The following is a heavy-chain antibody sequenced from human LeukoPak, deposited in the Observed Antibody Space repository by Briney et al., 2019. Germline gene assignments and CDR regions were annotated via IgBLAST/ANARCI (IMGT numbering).Heavy chain of an antibody. Sequence: GGSLRLSCAASGFTFDDYGMSWVRQAPGKGLEWVSGINWNGGSTGYADSVKGRFTISRDNAKNSLYLQMNSLRAEGTALYYCARGPLRFLEWLFSFDPWGQGTLVTVSS. CDR2: INWNGGST. CDR3: ARGPLRFLEWLFSFDP. V-gene: IGHV3-20*04. CDR1: GFTFDDYG. J-gene: IGHJ5*02. D-gene: IGHD3-3*01.